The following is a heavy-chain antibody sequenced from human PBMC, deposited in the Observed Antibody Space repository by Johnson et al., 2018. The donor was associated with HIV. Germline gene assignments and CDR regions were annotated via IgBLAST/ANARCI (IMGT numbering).Heavy chain of an antibody. D-gene: IGHD2-8*02. CDR3: AKALNYCTGGVCDAFDI. J-gene: IGHJ3*02. V-gene: IGHV3-9*01. CDR1: GFTFDDYA. Sequence: QLVESGGGVVRPGGSLRLSCAASGFTFDDYAMHWVRQGPGKGLEWVSGISWNGGNIGYADSVKGRFTISRDNSKNTLYLQMNSLRAEDTAVYYCAKALNYCTGGVCDAFDIWGQGTMVTVSS. CDR2: ISWNGGNI.